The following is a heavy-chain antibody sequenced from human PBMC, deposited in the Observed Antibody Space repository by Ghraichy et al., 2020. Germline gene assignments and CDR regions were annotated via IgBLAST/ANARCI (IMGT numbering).Heavy chain of an antibody. D-gene: IGHD4-17*01. J-gene: IGHJ6*02. CDR3: ARDERGDYDYYYYGMDV. CDR2: ISAYNGNT. CDR1: GYTFTSYG. V-gene: IGHV1-18*04. Sequence: ASVKVSCKASGYTFTSYGISWVRQAPGQGLEWMGWISAYNGNTNYAQKLQGRVTMTTDTSTSTAYMELRSLRSDDTAVYYCARDERGDYDYYYYGMDVWGQGTTVTVSS.